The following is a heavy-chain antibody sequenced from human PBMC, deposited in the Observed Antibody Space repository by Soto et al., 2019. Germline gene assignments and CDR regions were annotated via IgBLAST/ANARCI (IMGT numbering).Heavy chain of an antibody. CDR2: IDPSDSQT. J-gene: IGHJ4*02. D-gene: IGHD3-22*01. CDR1: GYSFAGYW. V-gene: IGHV5-10-1*01. Sequence: GEALKISWKGSGYSFAGYWITWVRQKPGKGLEWMGLIDPSDSQTYYSPSFRGHVTISATKSITTVFLQWSSLRASGTAMYYCARQIYDSDTGPNFQYYFDSWGQGTPVAVSS. CDR3: ARQIYDSDTGPNFQYYFDS.